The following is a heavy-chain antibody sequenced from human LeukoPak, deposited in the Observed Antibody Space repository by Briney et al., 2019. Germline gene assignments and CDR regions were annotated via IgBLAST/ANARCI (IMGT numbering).Heavy chain of an antibody. CDR1: GFTFSSYA. J-gene: IGHJ4*02. CDR3: AKDLYDSSGYYSLFDY. Sequence: GGSLRLSCAASGFTFSSYAMSWVRQAPGKGLEWVSAISGSGGSTYYADSVKGRFTISRDNSKNTLYLQMNSLRAEDTAVYYCAKDLYDSSGYYSLFDYWRQGTLVTVSS. CDR2: ISGSGGST. V-gene: IGHV3-23*01. D-gene: IGHD3-22*01.